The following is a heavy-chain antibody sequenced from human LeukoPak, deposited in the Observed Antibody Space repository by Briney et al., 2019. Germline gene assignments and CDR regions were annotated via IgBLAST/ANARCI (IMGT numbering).Heavy chain of an antibody. V-gene: IGHV1-24*01. D-gene: IGHD3-9*01. Sequence: ALVKVSCKVFGYTLTELSMHWVRQAPGKGLEWMGGFDPEDGETIYAQKFQGRVTMTEDTSTDTAYMELSSLRSEDTAVYYCATGMNAILTGYYSSGAFDIWGQGTVVTVSS. J-gene: IGHJ3*02. CDR2: FDPEDGET. CDR3: ATGMNAILTGYYSSGAFDI. CDR1: GYTLTELS.